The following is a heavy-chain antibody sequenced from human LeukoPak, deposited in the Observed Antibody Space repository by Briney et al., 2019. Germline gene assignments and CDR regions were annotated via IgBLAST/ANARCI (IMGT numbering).Heavy chain of an antibody. J-gene: IGHJ4*02. CDR2: IFPDDSDT. V-gene: IGHV5-51*01. CDR3: ARRDPTTVTAFDY. D-gene: IGHD4-17*01. CDR1: GFDFTGDW. Sequence: GEALKISCRFSGFDFTGDWSGWGRLMRGKGLEWMGIIFPDDSDTRYSPSFQGQVTLSADKSISTAYLQWSSLKASDTAIYYCARRDPTTVTAFDYWGQGTLVTVSS.